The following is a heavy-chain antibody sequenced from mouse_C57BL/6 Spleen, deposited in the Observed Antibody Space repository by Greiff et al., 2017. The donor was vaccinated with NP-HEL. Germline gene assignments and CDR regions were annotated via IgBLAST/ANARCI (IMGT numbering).Heavy chain of an antibody. D-gene: IGHD2-4*01. Sequence: EVQLVESGPGLVKPSQSLSLTCSVTGYSITSGYYWNWIRQFPGNKLEWMGYISYDGSNNYNPSLKNRISITRDTSKNQFFLKLNSMTTEDTATYYCAREDYVFAYWGQGTLVTVSA. CDR1: GYSITSGYY. CDR3: AREDYVFAY. J-gene: IGHJ3*01. V-gene: IGHV3-6*01. CDR2: ISYDGSN.